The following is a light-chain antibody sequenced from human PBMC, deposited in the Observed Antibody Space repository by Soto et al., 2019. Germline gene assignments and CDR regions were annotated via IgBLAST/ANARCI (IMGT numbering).Light chain of an antibody. CDR2: AAS. Sequence: DIQMTQSPSSLSASVGDRVTITCRASQSISSYLNWYQQKPGKAPKLLIYAASSLQSGVPSRFSGSGSATDFPVTISSLQPEDFATYYCQQSYSTPYTFGQGTKLEIK. CDR1: QSISSY. CDR3: QQSYSTPYT. V-gene: IGKV1-39*01. J-gene: IGKJ2*01.